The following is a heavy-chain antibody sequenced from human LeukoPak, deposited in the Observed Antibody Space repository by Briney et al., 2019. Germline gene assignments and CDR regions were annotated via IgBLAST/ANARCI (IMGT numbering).Heavy chain of an antibody. D-gene: IGHD3-10*01. J-gene: IGHJ3*02. CDR2: IYPGDSDT. CDR3: ARPVMVRGVIDAFDI. V-gene: IGHV5-51*01. Sequence: GESLKISCKGSGYSFTSYWIGWVRQMPGKGLEWMGIIYPGDSDTRYSPSFQGQVTISADKSISTAYLQWSSLKASDTAMYYCARPVMVRGVIDAFDIWGQGTMVTVSS. CDR1: GYSFTSYW.